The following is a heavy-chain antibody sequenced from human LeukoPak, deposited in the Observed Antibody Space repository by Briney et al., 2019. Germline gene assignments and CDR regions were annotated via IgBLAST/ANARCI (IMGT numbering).Heavy chain of an antibody. CDR3: VRGASGGHYVIDY. Sequence: GGPLRLSCAASGFTYGNYLMHWVRQAPGKGLVWFSLIGQDGRSTNYADLVQGRFTVSRDNAMNTVYLQMNSLRTEDTAVYYCVRGASGGHYVIDYWGQGTLVTVSS. D-gene: IGHD1-26*01. CDR2: IGQDGRST. CDR1: GFTYGNYL. J-gene: IGHJ4*02. V-gene: IGHV3-74*01.